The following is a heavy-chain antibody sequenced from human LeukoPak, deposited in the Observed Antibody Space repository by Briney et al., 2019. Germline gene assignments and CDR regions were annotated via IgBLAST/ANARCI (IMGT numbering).Heavy chain of an antibody. Sequence: ASVKVSCKASGYSLTHFYLHWVRQAPGQGLEWMGRINPNSGGTHYAQRFQGRVTMTRDTSISTAYMELSELTSDDTAVFYCVRDCPPQNYQGASRIDFWGQGTLVTVSS. J-gene: IGHJ4*02. CDR3: VRDCPPQNYQGASRIDF. V-gene: IGHV1-2*02. D-gene: IGHD1-7*01. CDR1: GYSLTHFY. CDR2: INPNSGGT.